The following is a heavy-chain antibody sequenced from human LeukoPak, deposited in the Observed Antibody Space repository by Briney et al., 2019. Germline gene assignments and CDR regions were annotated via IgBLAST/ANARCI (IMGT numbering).Heavy chain of an antibody. J-gene: IGHJ3*02. Sequence: GESLKISCKASGYRFTSYWIGWVRQMPGKGLEWMGIIYPGDSDTRYSPSIQGQVTISADKSISTAYLQWSSLKASDTAMYYCARPEEHGDYVHDAFDIWGQGTMVTVSS. CDR3: ARPEEHGDYVHDAFDI. D-gene: IGHD4-17*01. CDR1: GYRFTSYW. CDR2: IYPGDSDT. V-gene: IGHV5-51*01.